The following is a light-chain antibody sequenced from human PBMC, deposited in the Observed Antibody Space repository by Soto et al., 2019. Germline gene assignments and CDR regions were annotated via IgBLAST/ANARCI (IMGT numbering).Light chain of an antibody. J-gene: IGLJ2*01. CDR3: ETWDSNPRV. V-gene: IGLV4-60*03. Sequence: QLVLTQSSSASASLGSSVKLTCTLSSGHSSYIIAWHQQQPGKAPRYLMKLEGSGSYNKGSGVPDRFSGSSSGADRYLTISILQSEDEADYYCETWDSNPRVFGGGTKLTVL. CDR2: LEGSGSY. CDR1: SGHSSYI.